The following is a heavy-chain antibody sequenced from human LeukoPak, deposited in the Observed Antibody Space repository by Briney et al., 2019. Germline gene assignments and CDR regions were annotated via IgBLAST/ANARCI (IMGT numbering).Heavy chain of an antibody. CDR3: ARDRGGGSGLNYYYYMDV. Sequence: GASVKVSCRASGYTFTGYYMHWVRQAPGQGLEWMGWINPNSGGTNYAQKFQGRVTMTRDTSISTAYMELSRLRSDDTAVYYCARDRGGGSGLNYYYYMDVWGKGTTVTISS. J-gene: IGHJ6*03. CDR2: INPNSGGT. CDR1: GYTFTGYY. V-gene: IGHV1-2*02. D-gene: IGHD3-10*01.